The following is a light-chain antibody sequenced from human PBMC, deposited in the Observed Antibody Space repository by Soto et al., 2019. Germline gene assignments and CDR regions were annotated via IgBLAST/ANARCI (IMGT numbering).Light chain of an antibody. V-gene: IGKV1-33*01. CDR1: QDISNY. CDR2: DAS. Sequence: DIQMTQSPSSLSASVGDRVTITCQASQDISNYLNWYQQKPGKAPKLLIYDASNLETGVPSRFSGSGSGTDVTVTISSLQPEDIATYYCQQYDNLPLFTFGPGTKVDIK. CDR3: QQYDNLPLFT. J-gene: IGKJ3*01.